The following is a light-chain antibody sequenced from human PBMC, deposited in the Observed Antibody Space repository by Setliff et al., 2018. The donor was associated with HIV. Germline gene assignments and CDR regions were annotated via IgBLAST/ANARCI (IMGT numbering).Light chain of an antibody. CDR3: QAWNSSIYV. CDR1: KLGDKY. V-gene: IGLV3-1*01. J-gene: IGLJ1*01. Sequence: SYELTQPPSVSVSPGQTASITCSGDKLGDKYACWYQQKPGQSPVLVIYQDIKRPSGIPERFSGSNSGNTATLTISGTQAMDEADYYCQAWNSSIYVFGTGTKVT. CDR2: QDI.